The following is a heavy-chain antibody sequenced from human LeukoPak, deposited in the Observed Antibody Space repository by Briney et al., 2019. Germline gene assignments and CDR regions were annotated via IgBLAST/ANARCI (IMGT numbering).Heavy chain of an antibody. CDR1: GFTFSIYA. CDR2: IKQDGSEK. J-gene: IGHJ4*02. CDR3: ASQGYCSSGSCSFPRHPFDY. Sequence: PGGSLRLSCDASGFTFSIYAMSWVRQAPGKGLEWVANIKQDGSEKYYVDSVRGRFTISRDNAKNSLSLQMNSLRAEDTAVYYCASQGYCSSGSCSFPRHPFDYWGQGTLVTVSS. D-gene: IGHD2-15*01. V-gene: IGHV3-7*01.